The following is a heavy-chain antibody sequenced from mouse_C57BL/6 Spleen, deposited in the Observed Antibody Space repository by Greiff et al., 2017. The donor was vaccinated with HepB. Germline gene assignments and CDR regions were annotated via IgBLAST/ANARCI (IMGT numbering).Heavy chain of an antibody. J-gene: IGHJ1*03. CDR1: GYTFTSYW. CDR2: IDPSDSET. V-gene: IGHV1-52*01. CDR3: ARSSEETTVVELYWYFDV. Sequence: QVQLQQPGAELVRPGSSVKLSCKASGYTFTSYWMHWVKQRPIQGLEWIGNIDPSDSETHYNQKFKDKATLTVDKSSSTAYMQLSSLTSEDSAVYYCARSSEETTVVELYWYFDVWGTGTTVTVSS. D-gene: IGHD1-1*01.